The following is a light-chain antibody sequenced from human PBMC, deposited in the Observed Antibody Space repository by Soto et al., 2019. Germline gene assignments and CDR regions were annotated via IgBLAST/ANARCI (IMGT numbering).Light chain of an antibody. V-gene: IGKV3-20*01. J-gene: IGKJ2*01. Sequence: EIVLTQSPGTLSLSPGERATLSCRASQSVSSSYLAWYQQKPGRAPRLLIYGASSRATGIPDRFSGSGSGTDFTLTINRLEPEDFAVFYCQQYGTSPYTFGQGTKVDI. CDR3: QQYGTSPYT. CDR2: GAS. CDR1: QSVSSSY.